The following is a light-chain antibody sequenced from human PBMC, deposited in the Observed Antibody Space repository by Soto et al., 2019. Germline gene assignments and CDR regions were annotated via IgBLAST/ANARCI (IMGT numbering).Light chain of an antibody. CDR2: KAS. Sequence: DMQMTQSPSTLSASVGDRVTITCRASQSISSWLAWYQQKPGKAPKLLIYKASSLESGVPSRFSGSGSGTEFTLTISSLQPDDFATYYCQQYNSYSGYTFGQGTKVDIK. V-gene: IGKV1-5*03. J-gene: IGKJ2*01. CDR1: QSISSW. CDR3: QQYNSYSGYT.